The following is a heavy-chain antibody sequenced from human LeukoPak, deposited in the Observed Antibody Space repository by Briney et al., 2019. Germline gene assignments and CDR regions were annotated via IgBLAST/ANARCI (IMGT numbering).Heavy chain of an antibody. D-gene: IGHD3-10*01. CDR3: ARARGITMVRGVPSPQPLDY. CDR2: INHSGST. CDR1: GGSFSGYY. Sequence: SETLSLTCAVYGGSFSGYYWSWIRQPPGKGLEWIGEINHSGSTNYNPSLKSRVTISVDTSKNQFSLKLSSVTAADTAVYYCARARGITMVRGVPSPQPLDYWGQGTLVTVSS. J-gene: IGHJ4*02. V-gene: IGHV4-34*01.